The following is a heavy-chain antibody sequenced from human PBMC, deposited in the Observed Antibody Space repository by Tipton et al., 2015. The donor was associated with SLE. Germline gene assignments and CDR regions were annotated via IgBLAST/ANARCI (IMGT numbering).Heavy chain of an antibody. CDR2: IYYSGST. CDR1: GDSISSSYYY. D-gene: IGHD7-27*01. Sequence: TLSLTCTVSGDSISSSYYYWGWIRQPPGKGLEWNGHIYYSGSTYYIPSLKSRITIPVDTSKNQFSLRLSSATAADTALYYCASLGMDYYLDLWGRGTLVTVSS. J-gene: IGHJ2*01. V-gene: IGHV4-39*01. CDR3: ASLGMDYYLDL.